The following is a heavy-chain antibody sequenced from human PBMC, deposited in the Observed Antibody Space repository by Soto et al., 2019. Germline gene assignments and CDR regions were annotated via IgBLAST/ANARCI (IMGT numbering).Heavy chain of an antibody. CDR2: ISYDGSNK. Sequence: QVQLVESGGGVVQPGRSLRLSCAASGFTFSSYGMHWVRQAPGKGLEWVAVISYDGSNKYYADSVKGRFTISRDNSKNTLYLQMNSLRAEDTAVYYCAKDKQRITGTTLDYYYYGMDVWGQGTTVTVSS. J-gene: IGHJ6*02. CDR3: AKDKQRITGTTLDYYYYGMDV. CDR1: GFTFSSYG. V-gene: IGHV3-30*18. D-gene: IGHD1-7*01.